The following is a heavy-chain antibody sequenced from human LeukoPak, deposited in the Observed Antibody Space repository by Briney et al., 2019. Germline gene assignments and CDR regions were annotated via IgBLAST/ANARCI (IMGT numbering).Heavy chain of an antibody. CDR3: YGANAEH. CDR2: INSDGSSA. Sequence: GGSLRLSCAASGFTFSSYWMHWVRQAPGKGLVWVSRINSDGSSATYADSVKGRFTIARDNAKNTLYLQMNSLRAEDTAVYYCYGANAEHWGQGTLVTVSS. CDR1: GFTFSSYW. D-gene: IGHD4-23*01. J-gene: IGHJ1*01. V-gene: IGHV3-74*01.